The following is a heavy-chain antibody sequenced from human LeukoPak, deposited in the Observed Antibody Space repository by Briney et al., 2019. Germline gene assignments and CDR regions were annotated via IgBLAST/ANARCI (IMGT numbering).Heavy chain of an antibody. CDR3: ARGGGVVVPAAMGGGYYFDY. D-gene: IGHD2-2*01. J-gene: IGHJ4*02. CDR2: IIPIFGTT. Sequence: ASVKVSCKASGGTFNSYAISWVRQAPGQGLEWMGGIIPIFGTTNYARKFRGRVTLTADKSTRTAYMELSSLRSEDTAVYYCARGGGVVVPAAMGGGYYFDYWGQGTLVTVSS. CDR1: GGTFNSYA. V-gene: IGHV1-69*06.